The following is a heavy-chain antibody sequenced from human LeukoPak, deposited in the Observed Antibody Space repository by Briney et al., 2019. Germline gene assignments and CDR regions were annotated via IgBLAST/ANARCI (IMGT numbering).Heavy chain of an antibody. V-gene: IGHV3-23*01. CDR2: ISGSGGST. CDR1: GFTFSSYA. D-gene: IGHD3-22*01. J-gene: IGHJ4*02. Sequence: PGGSLRLSCAASGFTFSSYAMSWVRQAPGKGLEWVSAISGSGGSTYYADSVKGRFTISRDNSKNTLYLQMNSLRAEDTAVYYCAKDRTRITMIVVVITTYFDYWGQGTLVTVSS. CDR3: AKDRTRITMIVVVITTYFDY.